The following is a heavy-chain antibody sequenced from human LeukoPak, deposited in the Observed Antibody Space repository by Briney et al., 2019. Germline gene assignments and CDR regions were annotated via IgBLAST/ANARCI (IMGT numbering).Heavy chain of an antibody. D-gene: IGHD1-26*01. CDR3: AVKWTYDGFDI. Sequence: GGSLRLSCTASGFTFSTYWMTWVRQAPGKGLECVANIKPDGSDKYYVDSVKGRFTISRDNAKNSLYLQLNSLRAEDTAVYYCAVKWTYDGFDIWGQGTMVTVSS. CDR1: GFTFSTYW. V-gene: IGHV3-7*01. CDR2: IKPDGSDK. J-gene: IGHJ3*02.